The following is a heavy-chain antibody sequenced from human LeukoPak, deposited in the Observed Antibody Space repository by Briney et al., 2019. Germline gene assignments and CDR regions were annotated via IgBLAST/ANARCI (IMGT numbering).Heavy chain of an antibody. J-gene: IGHJ2*01. CDR3: ARDRGSVYCTSTSCYPTGHFDL. CDR2: IYDSGST. D-gene: IGHD2-2*01. V-gene: IGHV4-31*03. CDR1: GGSISSGGYY. Sequence: PSETLSLTCTVSGGSISSGGYYWSLIRQHPGKGLEWIGYIYDSGSTYYNPSLKSRVTISVDTSKNQFSLKLSSVTAADTAVYYCARDRGSVYCTSTSCYPTGHFDLWGRGTLVTVSS.